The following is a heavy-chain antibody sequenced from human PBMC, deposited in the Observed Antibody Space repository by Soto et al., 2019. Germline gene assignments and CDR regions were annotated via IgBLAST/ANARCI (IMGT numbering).Heavy chain of an antibody. J-gene: IGHJ5*02. D-gene: IGHD3-22*01. CDR3: AKDYYDSSGYYLTGYNWFDP. V-gene: IGHV3-23*01. CDR1: GFTFSSYA. CDR2: ISGSGGST. Sequence: PGGSLRLSCAASGFTFSSYAMSWVRQAPGKGLEWVSAISGSGGSTYYADSVKGRFTISRDNSKNTLYLQMNSLRAEDTAVYYCAKDYYDSSGYYLTGYNWFDPWGQGTLVTVSS.